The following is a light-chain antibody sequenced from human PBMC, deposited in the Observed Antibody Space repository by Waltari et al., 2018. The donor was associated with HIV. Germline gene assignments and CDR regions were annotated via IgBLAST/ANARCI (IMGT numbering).Light chain of an antibody. J-gene: IGKJ1*01. V-gene: IGKV1-27*01. CDR3: QKYDSAPRT. Sequence: DIQMTQSPSSLSASVGDRVSITFRASQGISNYLAWYQQKPGKVPKLRIFAASTLHSGVPSRFSGSGAGTDFTLTISGLQPEDVATYYCQKYDSAPRTFGQGTKVEIK. CDR2: AAS. CDR1: QGISNY.